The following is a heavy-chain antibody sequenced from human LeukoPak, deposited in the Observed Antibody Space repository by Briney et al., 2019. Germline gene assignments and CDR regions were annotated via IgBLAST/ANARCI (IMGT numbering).Heavy chain of an antibody. CDR3: ARYDYGDCWFDP. D-gene: IGHD4-17*01. J-gene: IGHJ5*02. CDR2: ISYSGST. Sequence: SETLSLTCTVSGGSMNNYYWSWIRQPPGKRLEWIGYISYSGSTNYNPSLRSRVTISVDTSKNQLSLKLSSVTAADTALYYCARYDYGDCWFDPWGQGTLVTVSS. CDR1: GGSMNNYY. V-gene: IGHV4-59*01.